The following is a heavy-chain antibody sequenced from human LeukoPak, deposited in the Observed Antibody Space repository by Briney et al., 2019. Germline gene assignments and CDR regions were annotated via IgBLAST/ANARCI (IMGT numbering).Heavy chain of an antibody. V-gene: IGHV3-23*01. CDR3: AKDQGLSGSYWGYFDY. CDR2: IRGRGGRT. CDR1: GFTFSSYG. J-gene: IGHJ4*02. D-gene: IGHD1-26*01. Sequence: PGGSLRLSCAASGFTFSSYGMSWVRHAGGKGLEWVSAIRGRGGRTYYADSVKGRYTISRDNTNNTLYLQMNSLRAEDTAVYYCAKDQGLSGSYWGYFDYWGQGTLLTVSS.